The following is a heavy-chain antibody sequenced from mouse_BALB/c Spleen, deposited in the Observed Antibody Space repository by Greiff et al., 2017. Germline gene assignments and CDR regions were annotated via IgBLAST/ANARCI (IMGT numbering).Heavy chain of an antibody. CDR1: GYTFTDYN. V-gene: IGHV1S29*02. CDR3: AIYYGYDDYAMDY. Sequence: EVQLQQSGPELVKPGASVKISCKASGYTFTDYNMLWVKQSHGKSLEWIGYIYPYNGGTGYNQKFKSKATLTVDNSSSTAYMELRSLTSEDSAVYYCAIYYGYDDYAMDYWGQGTSVTVSS. D-gene: IGHD2-2*01. J-gene: IGHJ4*01. CDR2: IYPYNGGT.